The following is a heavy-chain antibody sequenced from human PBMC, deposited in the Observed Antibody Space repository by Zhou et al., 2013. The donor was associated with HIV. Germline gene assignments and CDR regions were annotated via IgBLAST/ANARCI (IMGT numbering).Heavy chain of an antibody. D-gene: IGHD3-3*01. CDR2: FDPEEGET. V-gene: IGHV1-24*01. CDR3: AIEGVPEQEEKDFWSGYFVH. Sequence: QVQLIQSGAEVKKPGASIKVSCKVSGNTLTEVSLHWVRQAPGKGLEWMGGFDPEEGETIYAQKFQGRVSLTEDTSTDTGYMELSSLTSDDTAVYYCAIEGVPEQEEKDFWSGYFVHWGQGTLVTVSS. J-gene: IGHJ4*02. CDR1: GNTLTEVS.